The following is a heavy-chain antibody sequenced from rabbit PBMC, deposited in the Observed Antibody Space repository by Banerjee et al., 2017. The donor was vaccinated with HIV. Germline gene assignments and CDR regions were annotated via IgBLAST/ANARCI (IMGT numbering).Heavy chain of an antibody. CDR1: GFSFSTNYY. CDR3: ARGYAGVGYAPYFNL. D-gene: IGHD4-2*01. Sequence: QSLEESGGDLVKPVASLPLTCTASGFSFSTNYYICWVRQPPGKGLEWIACIYTGSSGSTYYASWAKGRFTISKTSSTTVTLQMTSLTAADTATYFCARGYAGVGYAPYFNLWGPGTLVTVS. CDR2: IYTGSSGST. J-gene: IGHJ4*01. V-gene: IGHV1S40*01.